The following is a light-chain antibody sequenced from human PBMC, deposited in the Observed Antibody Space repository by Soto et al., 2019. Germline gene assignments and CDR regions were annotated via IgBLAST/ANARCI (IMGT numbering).Light chain of an antibody. CDR1: QSVRSS. Sequence: EIVLTQSQDTLSLSPGARATLSCRSTQSVRSSLAWYQQQPGQAPRLLIYDASNRATGIPARFSGSGSGTDFTLTLSSLEPKDFAVYYCQQRSNWPGTFGQGTKVDI. CDR3: QQRSNWPGT. CDR2: DAS. V-gene: IGKV3-11*01. J-gene: IGKJ1*01.